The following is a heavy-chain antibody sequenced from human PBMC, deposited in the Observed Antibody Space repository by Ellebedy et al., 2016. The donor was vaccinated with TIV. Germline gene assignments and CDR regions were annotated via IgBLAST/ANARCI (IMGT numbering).Heavy chain of an antibody. CDR2: ISDDGRSE. J-gene: IGHJ4*02. CDR1: GGTLYNYH. V-gene: IGHV3-30*18. Sequence: PGGSLRLSCVASGGTLYNYHMHWVRQTPGKGLEWVASISDDGRSEYYEESVKGRFTISRENSRNTVHLQMNSLRTEDTAVFYCAKEGHTSGRCGNFDYWGQGTPVTVSS. D-gene: IGHD2-15*01. CDR3: AKEGHTSGRCGNFDY.